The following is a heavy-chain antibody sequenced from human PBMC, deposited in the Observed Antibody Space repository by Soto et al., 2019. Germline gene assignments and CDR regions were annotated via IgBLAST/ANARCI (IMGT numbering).Heavy chain of an antibody. D-gene: IGHD3-16*01. CDR1: GYSFTNND. Sequence: SVKVSCKASGYSFTNNDVSWVRQATGQGLEWMGWMNPGSGDTGYAQKFQGRVTMTRDISTATAYMELSSLRSDDTATYYCARMATFGSLNWFDPWGQGTLGTVSS. CDR2: MNPGSGDT. V-gene: IGHV1-8*01. CDR3: ARMATFGSLNWFDP. J-gene: IGHJ5*02.